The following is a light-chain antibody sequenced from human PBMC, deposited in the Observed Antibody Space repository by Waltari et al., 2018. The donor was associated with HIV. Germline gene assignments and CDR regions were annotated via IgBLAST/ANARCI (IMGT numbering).Light chain of an antibody. Sequence: QSVLTQPPSVSAAPGPKVTISCSGGASNIGNNYVSWFQHLAGTAPKLLIYKNYQRPSGIPDRFSGSNSGTSATLVITGLQTGDEAHYYCGTWDNSLNAGVFGGGTKLTVL. J-gene: IGLJ3*02. CDR2: KNY. V-gene: IGLV1-51*02. CDR1: ASNIGNNY. CDR3: GTWDNSLNAGV.